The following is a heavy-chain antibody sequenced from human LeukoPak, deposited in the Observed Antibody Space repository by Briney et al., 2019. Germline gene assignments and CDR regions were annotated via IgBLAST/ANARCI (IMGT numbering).Heavy chain of an antibody. V-gene: IGHV3-21*01. D-gene: IGHD2-8*02. CDR2: ISSSYSYV. CDR3: ARPPWLWGRGNYYYMDV. Sequence: GGSLRLSCAASGFTFSSYTMNWVRQAPGKGLEWVSSISSSYSYVYYADSVKGRFTISRDDAKNSLYLQMNSLRAEDTAVYYCARPPWLWGRGNYYYMDVWGKGTTVTISS. J-gene: IGHJ6*03. CDR1: GFTFSSYT.